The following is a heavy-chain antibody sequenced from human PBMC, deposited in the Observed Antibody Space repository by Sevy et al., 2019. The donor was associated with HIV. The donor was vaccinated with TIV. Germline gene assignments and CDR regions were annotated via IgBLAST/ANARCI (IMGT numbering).Heavy chain of an antibody. CDR3: ARDYGGYGMDV. CDR1: GGSISSYY. D-gene: IGHD4-17*01. CDR2: IDYSGST. V-gene: IGHV4-59*01. J-gene: IGHJ6*02. Sequence: WETLSLTCTVSGGSISSYYWSWIRQPPGKELEWIGYIDYSGSTNYNPSLKSRVTISVDTSKNQFSLKLSSVTAADTAVYYCARDYGGYGMDVWGQGTTVTVSS.